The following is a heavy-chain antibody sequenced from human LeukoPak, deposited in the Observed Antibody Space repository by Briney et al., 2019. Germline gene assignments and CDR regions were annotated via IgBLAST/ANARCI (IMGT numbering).Heavy chain of an antibody. V-gene: IGHV4-59*08. CDR2: ISYIGST. CDR1: GGSISRYF. J-gene: IGHJ4*02. Sequence: KPSETLSLTCTVSGGSISRYFWTWIRQPPGKGLEWIGYISYIGSTDYNPSLKSRVTISIDTSQNQFSLKLTSVTAANTAVYYCAKRHSFDSSGYSVWGQGTLVTVSS. D-gene: IGHD3-22*01. CDR3: AKRHSFDSSGYSV.